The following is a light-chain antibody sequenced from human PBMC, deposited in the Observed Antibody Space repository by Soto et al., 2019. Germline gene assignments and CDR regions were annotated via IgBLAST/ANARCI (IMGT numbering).Light chain of an antibody. V-gene: IGKV1-9*01. J-gene: IGKJ2*01. Sequence: IQLTQSPSSLSASVGDRVTITCRASQGISSYLAWYQQKPGKAPKLLIYAASTLQSGVPSRFSGSGAGTDFTLTINSLQPEDFTTYDGQQLHSYPYTFGQGTKREIK. CDR3: QQLHSYPYT. CDR2: AAS. CDR1: QGISSY.